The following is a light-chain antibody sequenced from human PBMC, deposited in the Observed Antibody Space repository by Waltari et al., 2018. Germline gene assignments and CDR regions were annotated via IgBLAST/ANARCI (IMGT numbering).Light chain of an antibody. CDR1: TGAVTSGHY. CDR2: DTS. CDR3: LLSYNDVRSV. Sequence: QAVVTQEPSVTVSPGGTVTLTCGSTTGAVTSGHYPYWFQQKPGQAPRTLIFDTSHRHFWTPARFSGSLLGGKAALTLSGAQADDEAEYYCLLSYNDVRSVFGGGTKLTVL. J-gene: IGLJ2*01. V-gene: IGLV7-46*01.